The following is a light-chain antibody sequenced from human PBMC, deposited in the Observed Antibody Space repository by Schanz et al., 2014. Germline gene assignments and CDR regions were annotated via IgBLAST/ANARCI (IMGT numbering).Light chain of an antibody. CDR2: GTS. V-gene: IGKV3-20*01. Sequence: EIVLTQSPGTLSVSPGERATLSCRASQSVSSSYLAWYQQKPGQAPRLLIYGTSYRASGIPDRFSGSGSGTDFTLTISRLEPEDSAVYYCQQFGASPALIFGGGTKVEIK. J-gene: IGKJ4*01. CDR1: QSVSSSY. CDR3: QQFGASPALI.